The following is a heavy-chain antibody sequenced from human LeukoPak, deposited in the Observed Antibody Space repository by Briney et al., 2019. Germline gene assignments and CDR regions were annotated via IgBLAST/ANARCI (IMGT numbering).Heavy chain of an antibody. J-gene: IGHJ4*02. V-gene: IGHV3-30*18. CDR1: GFTFSSYG. Sequence: GGSLRLSCAASGFTFSSYGMHWVRQAPGKGLEWVAVISYDGSNKYYADSVKGRFTISRDNSKNTLYLQMNSLRAEDTAVYYCAKDLEDYWGQGTLVTVSS. CDR2: ISYDGSNK. CDR3: AKDLEDY.